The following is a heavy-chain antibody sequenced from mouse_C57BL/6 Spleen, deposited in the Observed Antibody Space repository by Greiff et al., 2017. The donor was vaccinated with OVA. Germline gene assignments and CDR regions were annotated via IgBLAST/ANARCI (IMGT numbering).Heavy chain of an antibody. J-gene: IGHJ2*01. CDR2: IHPNSGST. CDR1: GYTFTSYW. D-gene: IGHD3-3*01. CDR3: ARWEGLNFDY. V-gene: IGHV1-64*01. Sequence: QVQLQQPGAELVKPGASVKLSCKASGYTFTSYWMHWVKQRPGQGLEWIGMIHPNSGSTNYNEKFKSKATLTVDKSSSTAYMQRSSLTSEDAAVYYCARWEGLNFDYWGQGTTLTVSS.